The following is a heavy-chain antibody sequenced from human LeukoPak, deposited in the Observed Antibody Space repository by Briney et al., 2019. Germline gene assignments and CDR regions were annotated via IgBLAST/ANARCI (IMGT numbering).Heavy chain of an antibody. V-gene: IGHV4-38-2*02. CDR1: NYSISRTYH. CDR2: IYHSGTT. D-gene: IGHD3-10*01. J-gene: IGHJ4*02. CDR3: ARTYYGSGPYYFDY. Sequence: SETLSLTCSVSNYSISRTYHWGWIRQPPGKGLEWIGTIYHSGTTYYSPSLKSRVTISIHTSKNQFSLRLSSVTAADTAVYYCARTYYGSGPYYFDYWGQGTLVTVSS.